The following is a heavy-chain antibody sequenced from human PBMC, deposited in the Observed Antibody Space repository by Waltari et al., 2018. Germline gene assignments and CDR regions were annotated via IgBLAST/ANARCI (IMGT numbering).Heavy chain of an antibody. D-gene: IGHD1-26*01. CDR2: INHSGST. Sequence: QVQLQQWGAGLLKPSETLSLTCAVYGGSFSGYYWSWIRQPPGKGLEWIGEINHSGSTTYNPSLKSRVTISLDTSKNQFSLKLSSVTAADTAVYYCARRRVGATFYYYYYMDVWGKGTTVTISS. CDR3: ARRRVGATFYYYYYMDV. J-gene: IGHJ6*03. CDR1: GGSFSGYY. V-gene: IGHV4-34*01.